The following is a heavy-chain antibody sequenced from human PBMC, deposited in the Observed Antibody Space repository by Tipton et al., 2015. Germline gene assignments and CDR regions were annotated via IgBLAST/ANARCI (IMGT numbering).Heavy chain of an antibody. Sequence: TLSLTCTVSGGSISSYYWSWIRQPPGKGLEWFGYIYYSGSTYYNPSLKSRVTISVDTSKNQFSLYLSSVTAADTAVYYCARDGGFTIFGVMHRGMDVWGQGTTVTASS. CDR1: GGSISSYY. D-gene: IGHD3-3*01. J-gene: IGHJ6*02. CDR2: IYYSGST. CDR3: ARDGGFTIFGVMHRGMDV. V-gene: IGHV4-59*01.